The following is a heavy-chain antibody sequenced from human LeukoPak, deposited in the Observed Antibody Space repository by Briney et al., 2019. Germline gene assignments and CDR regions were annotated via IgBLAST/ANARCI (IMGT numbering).Heavy chain of an antibody. CDR3: ATDSAAAGTGTNYYYYGMDV. Sequence: ASVKVSCKVSGYTLTELSMHWVRQAPGKGLEWMGGFDPEGGETIYAQKFQGRVTMTEDTSTDTAYMELSSLRSEDTAVYYCATDSAAAGTGTNYYYYGMDVWGQGTTVTVSS. CDR1: GYTLTELS. J-gene: IGHJ6*02. CDR2: FDPEGGET. D-gene: IGHD6-13*01. V-gene: IGHV1-24*01.